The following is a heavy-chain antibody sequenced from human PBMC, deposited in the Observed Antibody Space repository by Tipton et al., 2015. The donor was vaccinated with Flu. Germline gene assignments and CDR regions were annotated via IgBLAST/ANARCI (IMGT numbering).Heavy chain of an antibody. CDR3: ARGVDSSGWYDY. CDR1: GGSISSYY. D-gene: IGHD6-19*01. J-gene: IGHJ4*02. Sequence: TLSLTCTVSGGSISSYYRSWIRQPAGKGLEWIGRIYTSGSTNYNPSLKSRVTISVDTSKNQFSLKLSSVTAADTAVYYCARGVDSSGWYDYWGQGTLVTVSS. V-gene: IGHV4-4*07. CDR2: IYTSGST.